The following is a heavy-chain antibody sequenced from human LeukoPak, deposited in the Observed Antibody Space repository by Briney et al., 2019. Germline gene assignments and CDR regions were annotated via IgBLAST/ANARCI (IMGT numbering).Heavy chain of an antibody. D-gene: IGHD4-11*01. J-gene: IGHJ6*02. CDR3: ARGDHRDYTFYHYFGVDV. CDR1: GASISSYF. CDR2: IYYTGST. Sequence: PSETLSLTCTVSGASISSYFWSWIRQPPGKGLEWIGYIYYTGSTNYNPSLKSRVTILVDTSKNQFSLKLSSVTAADTAIYYCARGDHRDYTFYHYFGVDVWGQGTTVTVSS. V-gene: IGHV4-59*12.